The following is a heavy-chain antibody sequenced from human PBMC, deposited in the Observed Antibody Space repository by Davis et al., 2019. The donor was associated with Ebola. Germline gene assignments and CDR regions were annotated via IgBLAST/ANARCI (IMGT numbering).Heavy chain of an antibody. Sequence: GGSLRLSCAASGFTFSSYWMSWVRQAPGKGLEWVANIKQDGSEKYYVDSVKGRFTISRDNAKNSLYLQMNGLRAEDTALYYCAKDGGATPGYYYYGMDVWGQGTTVTVSS. CDR2: IKQDGSEK. V-gene: IGHV3-7*03. CDR1: GFTFSSYW. D-gene: IGHD4/OR15-4a*01. CDR3: AKDGGATPGYYYYGMDV. J-gene: IGHJ6*02.